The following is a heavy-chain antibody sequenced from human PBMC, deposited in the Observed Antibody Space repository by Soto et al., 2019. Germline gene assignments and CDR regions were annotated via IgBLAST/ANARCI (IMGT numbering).Heavy chain of an antibody. CDR2: LFAAGLT. V-gene: IGHV3-53*01. CDR1: GFNVSNNY. J-gene: IGHJ3*02. CDR3: ARGSPIATRAFDI. Sequence: GGSLRLSCAVSGFNVSNNYFSWVRQAPGKGLGWVSILFAAGLTYNSDSVEGRFTISRDNSKNTVDLQMNSLRADDTALYYCARGSPIATRAFDIWGQGTMVTVS.